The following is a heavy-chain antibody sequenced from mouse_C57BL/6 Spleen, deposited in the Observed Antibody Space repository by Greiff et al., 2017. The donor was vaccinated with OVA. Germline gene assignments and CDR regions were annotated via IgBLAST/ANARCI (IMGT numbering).Heavy chain of an antibody. CDR3: ARGDYWAMDY. J-gene: IGHJ4*01. CDR2: IDPSDSET. V-gene: IGHV1-52*01. Sequence: QVQLQQPGAELVRPGSSVKLSCKASGYTFTSYWMHWVKQRPIQGLEWIGNIDPSDSETHYNQKFKDKATLTVDKSSSTAYMQLSSLTSEDSAVYYCARGDYWAMDYWGQGTSVTVSS. CDR1: GYTFTSYW.